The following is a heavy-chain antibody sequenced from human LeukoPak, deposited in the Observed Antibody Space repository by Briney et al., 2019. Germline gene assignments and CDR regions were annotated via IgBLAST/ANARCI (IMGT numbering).Heavy chain of an antibody. CDR1: GFTFSSYA. Sequence: GGSLRLSCAASGFTFSSYAMSWVRQAPGKGQEWVSAISGSGGSTYYADSVKGRFTISRDNSKNTLYLQMNSLRAEDTAVYYCAKDHKFAYYDILTGYYYFDYWGQGTLVTVSS. D-gene: IGHD3-9*01. CDR2: ISGSGGST. CDR3: AKDHKFAYYDILTGYYYFDY. V-gene: IGHV3-23*01. J-gene: IGHJ4*02.